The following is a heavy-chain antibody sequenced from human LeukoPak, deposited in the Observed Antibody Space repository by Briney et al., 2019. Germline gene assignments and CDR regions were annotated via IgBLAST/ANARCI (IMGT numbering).Heavy chain of an antibody. Sequence: ASVKVSCKASGYTFTGYYMHWVRQAPGQGLEWMGRINPNNGATNYAQKLQGRVTITGDTSISTAYMELSSLRSDDTAAYYCTRESGSYHGNDYWGQGTLVTVSS. D-gene: IGHD1-26*01. J-gene: IGHJ4*02. CDR2: INPNNGAT. V-gene: IGHV1-2*06. CDR3: TRESGSYHGNDY. CDR1: GYTFTGYY.